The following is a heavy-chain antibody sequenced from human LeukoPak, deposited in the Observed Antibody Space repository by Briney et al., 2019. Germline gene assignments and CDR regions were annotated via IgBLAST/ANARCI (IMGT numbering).Heavy chain of an antibody. Sequence: SVKVSCKASGGTFSSYAISWVRQAPGQGLEWMGGIIPIFGTANYAQKLQGRVTITTDESTSTAYMELSSLRSEDTAVYYCATHPPTVVKMDVWGKGTTVTVSS. J-gene: IGHJ6*04. CDR3: ATHPPTVVKMDV. V-gene: IGHV1-69*05. CDR2: IIPIFGTA. D-gene: IGHD4-23*01. CDR1: GGTFSSYA.